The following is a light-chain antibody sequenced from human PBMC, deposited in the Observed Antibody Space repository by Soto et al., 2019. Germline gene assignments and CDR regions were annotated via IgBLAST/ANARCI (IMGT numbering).Light chain of an antibody. CDR1: QAINNN. J-gene: IGKJ1*01. CDR3: QQYNNWPGT. Sequence: VLTQAPDTLSVSPGERATLSFSASQAINNNVAWYQLKDGQVPRLLIYGASTRAADVPARFSGGGSGTEFTLTISSLQSEDFAVYYCQQYNNWPGTFGQGTKVDIK. CDR2: GAS. V-gene: IGKV3-15*01.